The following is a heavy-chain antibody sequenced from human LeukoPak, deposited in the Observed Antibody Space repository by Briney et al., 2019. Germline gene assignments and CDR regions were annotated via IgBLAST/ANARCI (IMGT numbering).Heavy chain of an antibody. J-gene: IGHJ4*02. CDR1: GFTLSSYW. Sequence: GGSLRLSCAASGFTLSSYWMSWVRQAPGKGLEWVANIKQDGSEKYYVDSVKGRFTISRDNAKNSLYLQMNSLRAEDTAVYYCARSITMIPIGWGQGTLVTVSS. V-gene: IGHV3-7*01. CDR2: IKQDGSEK. CDR3: ARSITMIPIG. D-gene: IGHD3-22*01.